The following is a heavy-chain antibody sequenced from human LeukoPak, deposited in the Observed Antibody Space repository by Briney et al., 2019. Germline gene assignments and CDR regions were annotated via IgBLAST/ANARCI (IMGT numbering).Heavy chain of an antibody. CDR2: ISGSGGNT. CDR3: ARDRASGGMDV. CDR1: GFTFFNYA. D-gene: IGHD3-10*01. J-gene: IGHJ6*02. V-gene: IGHV3-23*01. Sequence: PGGSLRLSCAASGFTFFNYAMSWVRHSPGKGLEWVSIISGSGGNTNYADSVKGRFTISRDNSKNTLYLQMNSLRAEDTAVYYCARDRASGGMDVWGQGTTVTVSS.